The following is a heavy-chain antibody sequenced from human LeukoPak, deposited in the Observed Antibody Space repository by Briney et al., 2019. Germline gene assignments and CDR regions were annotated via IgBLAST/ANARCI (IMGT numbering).Heavy chain of an antibody. D-gene: IGHD6-13*01. CDR3: ARELIAAAGEGFFDY. J-gene: IGHJ4*02. V-gene: IGHV3-53*01. Sequence: GGSLRLSCAVSGFTLSSNYMNWVRQAPGKGLEWVSVIYSGGSTYYADSVKGRFTISRDNSKNTLYLQMNSLRAEDTAVYYCARELIAAAGEGFFDYWGQGTLVTVSS. CDR1: GFTLSSNY. CDR2: IYSGGST.